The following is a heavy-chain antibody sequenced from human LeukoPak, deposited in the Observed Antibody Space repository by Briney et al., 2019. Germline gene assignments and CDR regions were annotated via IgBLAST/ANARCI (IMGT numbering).Heavy chain of an antibody. Sequence: GGSLRLSCAASGFPISTNGMSWVRQAPGKGLEWVSGIVGGDGGTYYADSVKGRFIISRDNSKNTLYVQMNSLRAEDTAVYYCAKAMGATLFDYWGQGTLVTVSS. V-gene: IGHV3-23*01. CDR1: GFPISTNG. D-gene: IGHD1-26*01. CDR3: AKAMGATLFDY. J-gene: IGHJ4*02. CDR2: IVGGDGGT.